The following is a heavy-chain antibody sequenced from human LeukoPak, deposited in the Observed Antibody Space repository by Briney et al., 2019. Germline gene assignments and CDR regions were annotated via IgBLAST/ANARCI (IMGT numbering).Heavy chain of an antibody. CDR1: GFTFSDYY. D-gene: IGHD3-16*02. CDR3: ARDTSSGDYVWGSYRYYFDY. Sequence: GGSLRLSCAASGFTFSDYYMSWIRQAPGKGLEWVSYISSSGSTIYYADSVKGRFTISRDNAKNSLYLQMNSLRAEDTAVYYCARDTSSGDYVWGSYRYYFDYWGQGTLVTVSS. CDR2: ISSSGSTI. V-gene: IGHV3-11*01. J-gene: IGHJ4*02.